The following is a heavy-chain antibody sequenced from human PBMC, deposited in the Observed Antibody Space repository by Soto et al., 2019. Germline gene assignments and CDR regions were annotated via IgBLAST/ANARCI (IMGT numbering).Heavy chain of an antibody. D-gene: IGHD6-13*01. CDR2: IYSGGST. CDR1: GFTVSSNY. Sequence: PGGSLRLSCAASGFTVSSNYMSWVRQAPGKGLEWVSVIYSGGSTYYADSVKGRFTISRDNSKNTLYLQMNSLRAEDTAVYYCARLQENSSSWLDAFDIWGQGTMVTVSS. J-gene: IGHJ3*02. V-gene: IGHV3-53*01. CDR3: ARLQENSSSWLDAFDI.